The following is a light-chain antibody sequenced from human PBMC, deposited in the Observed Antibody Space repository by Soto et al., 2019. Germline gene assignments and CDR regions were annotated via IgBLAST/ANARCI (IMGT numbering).Light chain of an antibody. Sequence: DIQMTQSPSTLSSSVGDIFTITCRASQTISSWLAWYQQKPGKAPKLLIYAASSLQSGVPSRFSGSGSETDFTLTISSLQPDDFATYYCQQYNSYSFGQGTKVDIK. J-gene: IGKJ1*01. CDR1: QTISSW. CDR3: QQYNSYS. V-gene: IGKV1-5*01. CDR2: AAS.